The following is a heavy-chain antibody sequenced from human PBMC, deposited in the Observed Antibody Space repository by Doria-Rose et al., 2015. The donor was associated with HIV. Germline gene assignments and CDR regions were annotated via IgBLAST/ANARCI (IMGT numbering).Heavy chain of an antibody. CDR3: ARALRRASSHFDF. CDR1: GSSINNYY. Sequence: QVQLQEPGPGLVKPSETLSLTCTVSGSSINNYYWTWIRQPPGMGLEGIGYIHTRATPNYTPSLKSGSAIPGATSRGQFSLRLSFMTAADTAVYYCARALRRASSHFDFWGQGFLVTVSS. CDR2: IHTRATP. J-gene: IGHJ4*02. V-gene: IGHV4-4*09.